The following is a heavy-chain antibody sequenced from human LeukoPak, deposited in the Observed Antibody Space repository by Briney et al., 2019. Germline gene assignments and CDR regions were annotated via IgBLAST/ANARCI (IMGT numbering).Heavy chain of an antibody. V-gene: IGHV3-7*04. Sequence: GGSLRLSCAASGFTFSTYWMNWVRQAPNKGLEWVANIKADGDEKHYVHSVRGRFTISRDNATNQVFLQMNSLRVDDTAVYYWARGYCDRTDCYGAPDWWGQGTLVTVSS. CDR2: IKADGDEK. CDR3: ARGYCDRTDCYGAPDW. J-gene: IGHJ1*01. D-gene: IGHD2-2*01. CDR1: GFTFSTYW.